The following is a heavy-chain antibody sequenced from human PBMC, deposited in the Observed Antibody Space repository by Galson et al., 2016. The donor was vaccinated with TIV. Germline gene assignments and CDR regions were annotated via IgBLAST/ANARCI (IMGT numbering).Heavy chain of an antibody. J-gene: IGHJ5*02. CDR3: ARATNYYDNWFDP. CDR2: IIAIFGTA. CDR1: GGIFNSYG. Sequence: SVKVSCKASGGIFNSYGISWVRQAPGQGLEWMGGIIAIFGTANYAQKFQGRVTITADESTDTAYVELNSLTSEDTAVYYCARATNYYDNWFDPWGQGTLVTVSS. D-gene: IGHD3-10*01. V-gene: IGHV1-69*13.